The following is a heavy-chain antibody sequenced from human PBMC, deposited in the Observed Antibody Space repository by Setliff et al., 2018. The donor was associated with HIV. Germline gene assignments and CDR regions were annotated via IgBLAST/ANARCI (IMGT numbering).Heavy chain of an antibody. CDR2: IYSGGTT. J-gene: IGHJ4*03. CDR1: GFSVSFSF. V-gene: IGHV3-53*01. Sequence: GGSLRLSCAASGFSVSFSFMSWVRQAPGKGLEWVSIIYSGGTTYYADSVKGRFTISRDNSKNTLYLQMNSLRVEDTAVYHCARSPQGGYFDYWGQGTLVTVSS. CDR3: ARSPQGGYFDY.